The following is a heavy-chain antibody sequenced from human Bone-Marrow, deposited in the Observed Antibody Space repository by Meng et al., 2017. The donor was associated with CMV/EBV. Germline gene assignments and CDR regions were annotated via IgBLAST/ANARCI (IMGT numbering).Heavy chain of an antibody. Sequence: GGSLRLSCAASGFTFDGYDMNWVRQAPGKGLEWVSYISRSSSHIYYLDSVKGRFTISRDNAKNSLYLQMDSLSAEDTAVYYCSRDRDTRARAGGMDGWGKGTTVTVSS. CDR3: SRDRDTRARAGGMDG. CDR2: ISRSSSHI. J-gene: IGHJ6*04. V-gene: IGHV3-21*06. CDR1: GFTFDGYD. D-gene: IGHD6-6*01.